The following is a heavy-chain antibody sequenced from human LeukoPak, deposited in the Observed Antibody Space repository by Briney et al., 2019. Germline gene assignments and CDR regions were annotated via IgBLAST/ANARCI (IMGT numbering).Heavy chain of an antibody. CDR1: GFTFGSSA. CDR2: ISGSGGST. J-gene: IGHJ4*02. D-gene: IGHD6-19*01. CDR3: AKLPSGSSGSPLDY. V-gene: IGHV3-23*01. Sequence: GGSLRLSCAASGFTFGSSAMTWVRQAPGKGLEWVSAISGSGGSTYYADSVKGRFTISRDNSKNTLYLQMNSLRAEDTAVYYCAKLPSGSSGSPLDYWGQGTLVTVSS.